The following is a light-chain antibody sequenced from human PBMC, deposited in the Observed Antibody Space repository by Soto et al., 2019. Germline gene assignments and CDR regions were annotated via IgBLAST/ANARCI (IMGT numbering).Light chain of an antibody. J-gene: IGLJ2*01. CDR2: EVI. V-gene: IGLV2-8*01. Sequence: QSALTQPPSASGSPGQSVTISCTGTSSDVGGYNYVSWYQQHPGKAPKLMIYEVIKRPSGVPDRFSGSKSGNTASLTVSGLQAEDEADYYCSSYAGSNNVVFGGGTKLIVL. CDR3: SSYAGSNNVV. CDR1: SSDVGGYNY.